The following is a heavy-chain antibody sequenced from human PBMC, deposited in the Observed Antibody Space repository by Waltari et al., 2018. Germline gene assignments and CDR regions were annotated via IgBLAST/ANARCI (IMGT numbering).Heavy chain of an antibody. Sequence: QVQLQESGPGLVKPSETLSLTCTVSGGSISSYYWSWIRQPPGKGLEWIGYIYYSGSTNHNRHHRSRVTIPQDTSKHQFPLKLRHVTAPDTAVYDCARARACSGGSCYLRWFDPWGQGTLVTVSS. CDR2: IYYSGST. J-gene: IGHJ5*02. D-gene: IGHD2-15*01. CDR1: GGSISSYY. CDR3: ARARACSGGSCYLRWFDP. V-gene: IGHV4-59*01.